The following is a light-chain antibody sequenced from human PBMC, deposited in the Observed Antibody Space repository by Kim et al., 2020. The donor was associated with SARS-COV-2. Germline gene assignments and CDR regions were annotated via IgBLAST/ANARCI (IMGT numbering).Light chain of an antibody. Sequence: ASGGDRVTITCRARQGIVKDLSWYQQKPGTAPKLLIYAASNLQTGVPSRFSGSGTGAYFTLTISSLQPEDVATYYCLHDYNYPWTFGQGTKVDIK. CDR2: AAS. CDR3: LHDYNYPWT. V-gene: IGKV1-6*01. J-gene: IGKJ1*01. CDR1: QGIVKD.